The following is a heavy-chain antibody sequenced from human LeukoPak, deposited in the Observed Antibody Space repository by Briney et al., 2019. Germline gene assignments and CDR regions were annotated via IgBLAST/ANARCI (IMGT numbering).Heavy chain of an antibody. CDR1: GFTFSSYA. CDR2: VTASADNT. Sequence: RGSLRLSCAASGFTFSSYAMSWVRQAPGKGPEWVSAVTASADNTYYADSVKGRFTISRDNSKNTLYLQMNSLRAEDTAVYYCAKEQAKYCSSTSCFSDYWGQGTLVTVSS. D-gene: IGHD2-2*01. CDR3: AKEQAKYCSSTSCFSDY. J-gene: IGHJ4*02. V-gene: IGHV3-23*01.